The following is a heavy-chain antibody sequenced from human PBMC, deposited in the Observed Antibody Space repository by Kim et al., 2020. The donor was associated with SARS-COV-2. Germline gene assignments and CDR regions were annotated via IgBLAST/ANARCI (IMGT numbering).Heavy chain of an antibody. CDR1: GGSISSSSYY. J-gene: IGHJ5*01. D-gene: IGHD5-12*01. Sequence: SETLSLTCTVSGGSISSSSYYWGWIRQPPGQGLEWIGSIYYSGSTYYNPSLKSRVTMSVDTSRNQFSLRLSSVTAADTAVYYCARRDPAYTGYDAFDS. CDR2: IYYSGST. CDR3: ARRDPAYTGYDAFDS. V-gene: IGHV4-39*01.